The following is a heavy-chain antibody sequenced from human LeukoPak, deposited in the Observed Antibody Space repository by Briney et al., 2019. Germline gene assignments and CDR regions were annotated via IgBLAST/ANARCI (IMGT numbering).Heavy chain of an antibody. J-gene: IGHJ4*02. CDR1: GFTFNTYA. CDR3: AKTTTGYSSGRYPGWPADS. D-gene: IGHD6-19*01. CDR2: IFGSGASA. Sequence: HSGGSLRLSCAASGFTFNTYAMYWFRQAPGKGLEWVSGIFGSGASAHYADSVKGRFTISRDNSKNTVYLQMNSLRAEDTAVYYCAKTTTGYSSGRYPGWPADSWGQGALVTVSS. V-gene: IGHV3-23*01.